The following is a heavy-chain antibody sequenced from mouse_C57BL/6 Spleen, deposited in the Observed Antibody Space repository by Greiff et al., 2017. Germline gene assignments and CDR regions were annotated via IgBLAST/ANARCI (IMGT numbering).Heavy chain of an antibody. V-gene: IGHV1-80*01. J-gene: IGHJ3*01. CDR3: ARTDWEGGFAY. D-gene: IGHD4-1*01. CDR2: LYPGDGDT. Sequence: VQLQQSGAELVKPGASVKISCKASGYAFSSYWMNWVKQRPGKGLEWIGQLYPGDGDTNYNGKFKGKATLTADKSSSTAYMQLSSLTSEDSAVYFCARTDWEGGFAYWGQGTLVTVSA. CDR1: GYAFSSYW.